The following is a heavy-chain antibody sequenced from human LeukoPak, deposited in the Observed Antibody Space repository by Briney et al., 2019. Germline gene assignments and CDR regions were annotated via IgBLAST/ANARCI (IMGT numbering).Heavy chain of an antibody. CDR2: IKQDGSEK. CDR1: GFTFSSYR. CDR3: ARRAYYYYYMDV. Sequence: GGSLRLSCAASGFTFSSYRMSWVRQAPGKGLEWVANIKQDGSEKYYVDSVKGRFTISRDNAKNSLYLQMNSLRADDTAVYYCARRAYYYYYMDVWGKGTTVTVSS. J-gene: IGHJ6*03. V-gene: IGHV3-7*01.